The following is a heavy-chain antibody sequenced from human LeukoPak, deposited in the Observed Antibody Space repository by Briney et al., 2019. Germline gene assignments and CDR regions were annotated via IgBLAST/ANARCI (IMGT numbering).Heavy chain of an antibody. D-gene: IGHD2-2*02. CDR1: GGTFSKYT. CDR2: ITPLFGTA. Sequence: SVKVSCKASGGTFSKYTISWVRQRPGQGLEWMGGITPLFGTANYAQKFQGRVTITADESTSTAYMELSSLRSEDTAVYYCARVRDCSSTSCYTNWFDPWGQGTLVTVSS. CDR3: ARVRDCSSTSCYTNWFDP. V-gene: IGHV1-69*01. J-gene: IGHJ5*02.